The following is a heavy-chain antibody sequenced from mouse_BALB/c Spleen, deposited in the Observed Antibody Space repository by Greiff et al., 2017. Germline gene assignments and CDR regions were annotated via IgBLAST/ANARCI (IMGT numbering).Heavy chain of an antibody. CDR1: GYTFTDYA. CDR3: ARWGDYDGFAY. CDR2: ISTYYGDA. D-gene: IGHD2-4*01. J-gene: IGHJ3*01. Sequence: QVQLQQSGAELVRPGVSVKISCKGSGYTFTDYAMHWVKQSHAKSLEWIGVISTYYGDASYNQKFKGKATMTVDKSSSTAYMELARLTSEDSAIYYCARWGDYDGFAYWGQGTLVTVSA. V-gene: IGHV1S137*01.